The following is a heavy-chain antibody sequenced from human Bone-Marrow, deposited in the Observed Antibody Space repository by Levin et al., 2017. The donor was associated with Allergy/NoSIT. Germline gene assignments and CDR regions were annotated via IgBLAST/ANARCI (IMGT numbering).Heavy chain of an antibody. J-gene: IGHJ5*02. CDR1: RASVTNENW. D-gene: IGHD3-10*01. CDR3: ARDARFENSEYNFFDP. CDR2: ISHSGTT. Sequence: PGGSLRLSCAVSRASVTNENWWTWVRQTPGKGLEWIGEISHSGTTKYNPSFRSRVAISLDQSKNHFSLNLLSVTAADTAVYYCARDARFENSEYNFFDPWGRGTLVTVSS. V-gene: IGHV4-4*02.